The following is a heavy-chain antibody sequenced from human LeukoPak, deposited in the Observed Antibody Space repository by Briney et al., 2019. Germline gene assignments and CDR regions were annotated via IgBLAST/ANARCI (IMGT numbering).Heavy chain of an antibody. CDR2: ISYDGSNK. V-gene: IGHV3-30*18. CDR1: GFTFSSYG. D-gene: IGHD2-21*02. CDR3: AKDSSIVVVTATPLDY. J-gene: IGHJ4*02. Sequence: PGGSLRLSCAASGFTFSSYGMHWVRQAPGKGLEWVAVISYDGSNKYYADSVKGRFTISRDNSKNTLYLQMNSLRAEDTALYYCAKDSSIVVVTATPLDYWGQGILVTVSS.